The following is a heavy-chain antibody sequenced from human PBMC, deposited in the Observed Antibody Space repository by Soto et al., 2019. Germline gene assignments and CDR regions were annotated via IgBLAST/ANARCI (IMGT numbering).Heavy chain of an antibody. J-gene: IGHJ5*02. CDR1: GYTFTRYT. D-gene: IGHD2-15*01. V-gene: IGHV1-3*01. CDR3: ARGIATGQLDP. Sequence: GASVKVSCKASGYTFTRYTMNWVRQAPGQRLEWMGWINPDNGNTKSSQKFQDRVIITRDTSASTAYMGLSSLRSKDTAVYYCARGIATGQLDPWGQGTLVTVSS. CDR2: INPDNGNT.